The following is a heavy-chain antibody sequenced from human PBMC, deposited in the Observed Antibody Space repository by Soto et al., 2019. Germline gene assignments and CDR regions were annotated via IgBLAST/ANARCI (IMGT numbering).Heavy chain of an antibody. D-gene: IGHD5-18*01. V-gene: IGHV4-59*01. CDR3: AREGYSYGQEYFQH. Sequence: PSETLSLTCTVSGGSISSYYWSWIRQPPGKGLEWIGYIYYSGSTSYNPSLKSRVTISVDTSKNQFSLKLSSVTAADTAVYYCAREGYSYGQEYFQHWDQGTLVTVSS. CDR2: IYYSGST. J-gene: IGHJ1*01. CDR1: GGSISSYY.